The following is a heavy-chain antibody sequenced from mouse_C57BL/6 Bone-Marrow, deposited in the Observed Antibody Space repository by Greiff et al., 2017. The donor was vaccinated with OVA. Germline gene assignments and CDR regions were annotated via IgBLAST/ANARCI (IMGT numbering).Heavy chain of an antibody. V-gene: IGHV5-16*01. J-gene: IGHJ1*03. CDR3: AKDQIWRLYFDG. CDR1: GFTFSDYY. CDR2: IHSYGSST. Sequence: EVKLVESEGGLVQPGGSLKLSCTASGFTFSDYYMDWVRQVPGKGLEWVANIHSYGSSTYYLHFLKSRFIFSVDNANSILYLQMSSLKSEDTAAYYCAKDQIWRLYFDGRGTGITVTV. D-gene: IGHD1-1*02.